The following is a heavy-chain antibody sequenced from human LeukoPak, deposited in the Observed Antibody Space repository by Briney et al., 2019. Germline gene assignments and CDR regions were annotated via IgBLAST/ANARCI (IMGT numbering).Heavy chain of an antibody. CDR3: ARHARGTYYGWFDP. V-gene: IGHV4-61*02. J-gene: IGHJ5*02. CDR1: GGSISSGSYY. CDR2: IYTSGST. Sequence: SETLSLTCTVSGGSISSGSYYWSWIRQPAGKGLEWIGRIYTSGSTNYNPSLKSRVTISVDTSKNQFSLKLSSVTAADTAVYYCARHARGTYYGWFDPWGQGTLVPVSS. D-gene: IGHD1-26*01.